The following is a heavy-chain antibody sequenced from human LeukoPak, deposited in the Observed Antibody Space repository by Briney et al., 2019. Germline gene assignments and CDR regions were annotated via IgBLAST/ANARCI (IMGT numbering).Heavy chain of an antibody. CDR3: VKASLVYFGELLGLYAFDI. J-gene: IGHJ3*02. CDR2: IYSGGST. Sequence: PGGSLRLSCAASEFSVGSNYMTWVRQAPGKGLEWVSLIYSGGSTYYADSVKGRFTISRDNSKNTLYLQMNSLRAEDTAVYYCVKASLVYFGELLGLYAFDIWGQGTMVTVSS. D-gene: IGHD1-26*01. V-gene: IGHV3-66*01. CDR1: EFSVGSNY.